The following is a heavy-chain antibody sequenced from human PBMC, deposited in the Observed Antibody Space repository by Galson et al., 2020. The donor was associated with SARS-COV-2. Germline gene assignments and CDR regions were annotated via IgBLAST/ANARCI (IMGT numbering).Heavy chain of an antibody. CDR1: GYSFTSYW. V-gene: IGHV5-51*01. D-gene: IGHD2-2*01. CDR3: ARLTVGYCSSTSCYEEGVGGVYYYYGMDV. J-gene: IGHJ6*02. Sequence: GESLKISCKGSGYSFTSYWIGWVRQMPGKGLEWMGIIYPGDSDTRYSPSFQGQVTISADKSISTAYLQWCSLKASDTAMYYCARLTVGYCSSTSCYEEGVGGVYYYYGMDVWGQGTTVTVSS. CDR2: IYPGDSDT.